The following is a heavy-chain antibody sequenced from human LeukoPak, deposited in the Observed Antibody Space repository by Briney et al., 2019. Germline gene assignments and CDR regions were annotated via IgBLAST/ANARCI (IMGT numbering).Heavy chain of an antibody. CDR1: GFTLRNYS. CDR2: ISGSGGVT. D-gene: IGHD2-2*02. J-gene: IGHJ4*02. V-gene: IGHV3-23*01. CDR3: AKARSGSSSSCYNY. Sequence: PGGSLRLSCAPSGFTLRNYSMNWVPQAPGKGLEWVSGISGSGGVTDYEYSVEGLFAISRNNTNNTLYLQMNSLRAEDTDVYYCAKARSGSSSSCYNYWGQGTLVTVSS.